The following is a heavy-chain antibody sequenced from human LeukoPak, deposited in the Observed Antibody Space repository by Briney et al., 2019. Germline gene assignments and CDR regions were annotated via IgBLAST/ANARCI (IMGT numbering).Heavy chain of an antibody. V-gene: IGHV3-23*01. D-gene: IGHD1-1*01. CDR2: ISGSGGST. CDR3: ARGAANWNFDY. Sequence: GGSLRLSCAASGFTFSYYAMSWVRQAPGKGLEWVAAISGSGGSTYYADSVKGRFTISRDNSKNTLYLQMNSLRAEDTAVYYCARGAANWNFDYWGQGTLVTVSS. CDR1: GFTFSYYA. J-gene: IGHJ4*02.